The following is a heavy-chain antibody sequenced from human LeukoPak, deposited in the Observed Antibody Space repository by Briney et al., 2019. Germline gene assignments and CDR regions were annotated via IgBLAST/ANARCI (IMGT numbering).Heavy chain of an antibody. CDR1: GGSISSSSYY. CDR3: ARRRGGANWFDP. CDR2: IYYSGST. Sequence: SETLSLTCTVSGGSISSSSYYWGWIRQPPGKGLEWIGSIYYSGSTYYNLSLKSRVTISVDTSKNQFPLKLSSVTAADTAVYYCARRRGGANWFDPWGQGTLVTVSS. D-gene: IGHD5-24*01. J-gene: IGHJ5*02. V-gene: IGHV4-39*01.